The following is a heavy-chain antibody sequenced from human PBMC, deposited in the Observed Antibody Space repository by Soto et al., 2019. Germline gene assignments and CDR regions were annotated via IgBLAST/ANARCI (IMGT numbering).Heavy chain of an antibody. D-gene: IGHD5-12*01. CDR2: ISSSSSYI. CDR1: GFTFSYYS. CDR3: ARDESVYSGYDLSPWFDP. Sequence: GGSLRLSCAASGFTFSYYSMNWVRQAPGKGLEWVSSISSSSSYIYYADSVKGRFTISRDNAKNSLYLQMNSLRAEDTAVYYCARDESVYSGYDLSPWFDPWGQGTLVTVS. V-gene: IGHV3-21*01. J-gene: IGHJ5*02.